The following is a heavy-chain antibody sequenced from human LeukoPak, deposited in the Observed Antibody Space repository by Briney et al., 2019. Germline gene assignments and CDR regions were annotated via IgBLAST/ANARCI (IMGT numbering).Heavy chain of an antibody. CDR3: AKGSLVGATVPHDWFDP. V-gene: IGHV3-30*18. Sequence: PGRSLRLSCAASGFTSSSYGMHWVRQAPGKGLEWVAVISYDGSNKYYADSVKGRFTISRDNSKNTLYLQMNSLRAEDTAVYYCAKGSLVGATVPHDWFDPWGQGTLVTVSS. CDR1: GFTSSSYG. J-gene: IGHJ5*02. CDR2: ISYDGSNK. D-gene: IGHD1-26*01.